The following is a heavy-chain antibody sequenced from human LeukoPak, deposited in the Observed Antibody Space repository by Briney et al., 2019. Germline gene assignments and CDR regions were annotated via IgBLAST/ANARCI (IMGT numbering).Heavy chain of an antibody. V-gene: IGHV4-59*11. D-gene: IGHD3-10*01. CDR3: ARDSYYGSASSHLDY. CDR1: GDSISNHY. J-gene: IGHJ4*02. CDR2: ISHNGST. Sequence: SETLSLTCTVSGDSISNHYWSWIRQSPGMGLEWIGYISHNGSTSYNPSLRSRVTISGDTSKNHFSLKLSSVTAADTALYYCARDSYYGSASSHLDYWGQGTLVTVSS.